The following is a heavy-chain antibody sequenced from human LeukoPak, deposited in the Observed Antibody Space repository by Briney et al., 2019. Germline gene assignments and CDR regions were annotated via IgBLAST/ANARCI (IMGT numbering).Heavy chain of an antibody. D-gene: IGHD4-11*01. CDR2: INHSGST. J-gene: IGHJ4*02. Sequence: PSETLSLTCAVYGGSFSGYYWSWIRQPPGKGLEWIGEINHSGSTNYNPSLKSRVTISVDTSKNQFSLKLSSVTAADTAVYYCARLRGNYFPDYWGLGALVTVSS. CDR1: GGSFSGYY. CDR3: ARLRGNYFPDY. V-gene: IGHV4-34*01.